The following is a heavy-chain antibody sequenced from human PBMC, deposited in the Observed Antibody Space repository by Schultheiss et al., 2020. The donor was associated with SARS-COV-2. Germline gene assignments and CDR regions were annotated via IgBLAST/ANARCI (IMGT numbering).Heavy chain of an antibody. CDR2: ISWNSGSI. Sequence: GGSLRLSCAASGFTFDDYAMHWVRQAPGKGLEWVSGISWNSGSIAYADSVKGRFTISRENAKNSLYLQMNSLRAGDTAVYYCARDRRYHYYDSSGYYIDYYYYYGMDVWGQGTTVTVSS. CDR1: GFTFDDYA. D-gene: IGHD3-22*01. CDR3: ARDRRYHYYDSSGYYIDYYYYYGMDV. J-gene: IGHJ6*02. V-gene: IGHV3-9*01.